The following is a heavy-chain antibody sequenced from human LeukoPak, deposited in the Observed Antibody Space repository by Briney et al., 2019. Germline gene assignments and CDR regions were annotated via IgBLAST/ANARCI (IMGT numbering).Heavy chain of an antibody. Sequence: GGSLRLSCAASGFTFSSYWMSWVRQAPGKGLEWVANIKQDGSDKYYVDSVKGRFTISRDNAKSSLYLQMNSLRGEDTAVYYCATYLRSGPIDCWGQGTLVTVSS. CDR1: GFTFSSYW. J-gene: IGHJ4*02. V-gene: IGHV3-7*01. CDR3: ATYLRSGPIDC. D-gene: IGHD4-17*01. CDR2: IKQDGSDK.